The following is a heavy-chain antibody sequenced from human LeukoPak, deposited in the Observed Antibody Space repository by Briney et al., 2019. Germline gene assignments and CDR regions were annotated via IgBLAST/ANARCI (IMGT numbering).Heavy chain of an antibody. CDR3: AAGYSSSSGSNGY. CDR1: GFTFDDYA. Sequence: QPGRSLRLSCAASGFTFDDYAMHWVRQAPGKGLEWVSGISWNSGSIGYADSVKGRFTISRDNAKNSLYLQMNSLRAEDTALYYCAAGYSSSSGSNGYWGQGTLVTVSS. CDR2: ISWNSGSI. V-gene: IGHV3-9*01. D-gene: IGHD6-6*01. J-gene: IGHJ4*02.